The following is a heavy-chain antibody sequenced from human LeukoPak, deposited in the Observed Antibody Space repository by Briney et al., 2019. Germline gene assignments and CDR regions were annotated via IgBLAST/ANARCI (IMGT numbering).Heavy chain of an antibody. D-gene: IGHD3-22*01. Sequence: GGSLRLSCAASGFTFSNYGMHWVRQAPGKGLEWVAVIWYDGSDKYHADSVKGRFTISRDNSKNTLYLQMNSLRVEDTAVYYCARPVVLGGYLRGAYYFDSWGQGTLVTVSS. V-gene: IGHV3-33*01. J-gene: IGHJ4*02. CDR3: ARPVVLGGYLRGAYYFDS. CDR2: IWYDGSDK. CDR1: GFTFSNYG.